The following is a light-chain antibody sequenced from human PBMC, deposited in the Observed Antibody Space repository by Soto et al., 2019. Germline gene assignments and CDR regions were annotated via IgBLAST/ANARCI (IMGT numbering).Light chain of an antibody. CDR3: QQYGSSPPYT. CDR2: GAS. CDR1: QSVSSSY. J-gene: IGKJ2*01. Sequence: EIVLTQSPATLSLSPGKRATLSCRASQSVSSSYLAWYQQKPGQAPRLLIYGASSRATGIPDRFSGSGSGTDFTLTISRLEPEDFAVYYCQQYGSSPPYTFGQGTKVDIK. V-gene: IGKV3-20*01.